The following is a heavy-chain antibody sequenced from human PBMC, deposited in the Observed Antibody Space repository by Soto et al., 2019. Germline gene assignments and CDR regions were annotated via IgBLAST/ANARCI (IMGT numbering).Heavy chain of an antibody. J-gene: IGHJ4*02. CDR1: GGSISSSNW. CDR3: ARAPEYYYDSSGYDY. CDR2: IYHSGST. Sequence: SETLSLTCAVSGGSISSSNWWSWVRQPPGKGLEWIGEIYHSGSTNYNPSLKSRVTISVDKSKNQFSLKLSSVTAADTAVYYCARAPEYYYDSSGYDYWGQGTLVTVSS. V-gene: IGHV4-4*02. D-gene: IGHD3-22*01.